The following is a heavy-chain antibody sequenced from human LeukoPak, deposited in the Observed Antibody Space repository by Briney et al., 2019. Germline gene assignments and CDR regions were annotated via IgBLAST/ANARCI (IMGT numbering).Heavy chain of an antibody. CDR2: INPNSGGT. V-gene: IGHV1-2*02. Sequence: GASVKVSCKASGYTFTGYYMHWVRQAPEQGLEWMGWINPNSGGTNYAQKFQGRVTMTRDTSISTAYMELSRLRSDDTAVYYCARGSRIAAAVDAFDIWGQGTMVTVSS. D-gene: IGHD6-25*01. CDR3: ARGSRIAAAVDAFDI. CDR1: GYTFTGYY. J-gene: IGHJ3*02.